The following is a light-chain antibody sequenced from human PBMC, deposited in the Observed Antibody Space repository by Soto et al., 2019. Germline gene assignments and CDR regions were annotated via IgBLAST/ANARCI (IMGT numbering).Light chain of an antibody. Sequence: QSVLTQPPSASGSPGQSVTISCTGTSSDVGGYNYVSWYQQHPGKAPKLMIYDVTRRPSGVPDRFSGYKSGNTASLTVSGLQAEDEADYYCTSYAGSNNFVAFGGGTKLTVL. J-gene: IGLJ2*01. V-gene: IGLV2-8*01. CDR2: DVT. CDR3: TSYAGSNNFVA. CDR1: SSDVGGYNY.